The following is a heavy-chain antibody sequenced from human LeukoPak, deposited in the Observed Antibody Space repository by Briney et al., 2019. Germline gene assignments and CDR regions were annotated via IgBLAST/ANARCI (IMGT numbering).Heavy chain of an antibody. V-gene: IGHV3-33*01. Sequence: PGRSLRLSCAASGFTFSSYGMHWVRQAPGKGLEWVAVIWYDGSNKYYADSVKGRFTISRDNSKNTLYLQMNSLRAEDTAVYYCARLPVRDGYTVWGQGTTVTVSS. CDR3: ARLPVRDGYTV. CDR2: IWYDGSNK. J-gene: IGHJ6*02. CDR1: GFTFSSYG. D-gene: IGHD5-24*01.